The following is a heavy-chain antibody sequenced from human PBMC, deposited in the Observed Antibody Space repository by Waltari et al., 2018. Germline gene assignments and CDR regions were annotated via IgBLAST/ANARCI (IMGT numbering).Heavy chain of an antibody. CDR2: SDSDGSST. CDR1: GFTYSMYW. Sequence: EVQLVESGGGLVQPGGSLRVSCAASGFTYSMYWMHWVRQAPGKGRVWVSRSDSDGSSTSYGDSVKCRFTIAKDNAKNTVHLQMNSLRAEDTAIYYCARGARRTTVTTGWWYFDLWGRGTLVTVSS. V-gene: IGHV3-74*01. CDR3: ARGARRTTVTTGWWYFDL. J-gene: IGHJ2*01. D-gene: IGHD4-17*01.